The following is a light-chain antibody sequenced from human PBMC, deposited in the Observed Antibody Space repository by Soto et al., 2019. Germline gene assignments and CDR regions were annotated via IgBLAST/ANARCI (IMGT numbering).Light chain of an antibody. J-gene: IGKJ1*01. Sequence: DIQMTQSPSSLSASVGDRVTITCRASQGFSNHLAWYRQKPGQPPKLLIYWASTRESGVPDRFSGSGSGTDFTLTISSRQAEDVAVYYCQQYYSTPRTFGQGTKVEIK. CDR1: QGFSNH. CDR2: WAS. V-gene: IGKV1-27*01. CDR3: QQYYSTPRT.